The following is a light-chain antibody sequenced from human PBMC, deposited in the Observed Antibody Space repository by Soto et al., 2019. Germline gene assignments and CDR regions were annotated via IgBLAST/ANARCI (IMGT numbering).Light chain of an antibody. J-gene: IGKJ1*01. CDR2: ATS. CDR1: QSIFNY. Sequence: DIQMTQSPSSLSASVGDRVTITCRASQSIFNYLNWYQQKPGKAPKLLIFATSDLQSGVPSRFSGSGSGTEFTLTISSLRLEDFATYSCQHSSLSPWTFGQGTKVEIK. CDR3: QHSSLSPWT. V-gene: IGKV1-39*01.